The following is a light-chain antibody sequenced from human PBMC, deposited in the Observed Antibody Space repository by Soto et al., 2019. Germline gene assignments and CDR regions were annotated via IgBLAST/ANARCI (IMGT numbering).Light chain of an antibody. CDR2: AAS. CDR3: QQSYRTPPWT. J-gene: IGKJ1*01. Sequence: DIQMTQSPSSLSASVGDRVTITCRASQSISSYLNWYQQKPGKAPKLLIYAASSLQSGVPSRFSGSGSGTDFTLTISSLQSEDVATYYCQQSYRTPPWTFGQGTKVEIK. V-gene: IGKV1-39*01. CDR1: QSISSY.